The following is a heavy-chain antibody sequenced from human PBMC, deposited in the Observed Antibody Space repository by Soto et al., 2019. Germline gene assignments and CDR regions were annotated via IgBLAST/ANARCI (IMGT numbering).Heavy chain of an antibody. V-gene: IGHV3-53*04. J-gene: IGHJ6*03. D-gene: IGHD4-17*01. CDR3: ARERLDGDYPPDYYYMDV. Sequence: GGSLRLSCAASGFTVSSNYMSWVRQAPGKGLEWVSVIYSGGSTYYADSVKGRFTISRHNSKNTLYLQMNSLRAEDTAVYYCARERLDGDYPPDYYYMDVWGKGTTVTVSS. CDR2: IYSGGST. CDR1: GFTVSSNY.